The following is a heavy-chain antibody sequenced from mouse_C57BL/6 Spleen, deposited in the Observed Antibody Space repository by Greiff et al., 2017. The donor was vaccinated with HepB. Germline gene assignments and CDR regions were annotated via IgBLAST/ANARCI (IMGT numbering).Heavy chain of an antibody. V-gene: IGHV1-75*01. CDR2: IFPGSGST. D-gene: IGHD2-3*01. Sequence: VQLQQSGPELVKPGASVKISCKASGYTFTDYYINWVKQRPGQGLEWIGWIFPGSGSTYYNEKFKGKATLTVDKSSSTASMLLSSLTSEDSAVYFCARGGWLGYAMDYWGQGTSVTVSS. CDR1: GYTFTDYY. CDR3: ARGGWLGYAMDY. J-gene: IGHJ4*01.